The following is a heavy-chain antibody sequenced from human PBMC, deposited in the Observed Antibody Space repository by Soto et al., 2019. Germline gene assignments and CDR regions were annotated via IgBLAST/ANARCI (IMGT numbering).Heavy chain of an antibody. D-gene: IGHD4-17*01. CDR1: GFSLSTSGMC. CDR2: IDWDDDK. V-gene: IGHV2-70*11. Sequence: SGPTLVNPTQTLTLTCTFSGFSLSTSGMCVSWIRQPPGKALEWLARIDWDDDKYYSTSLKTRLTISKDTSKNQVVLTMTNMDPVDTATYYCARTTRSTASYYYYYMDVWGKGTTVTVSS. J-gene: IGHJ6*03. CDR3: ARTTRSTASYYYYYMDV.